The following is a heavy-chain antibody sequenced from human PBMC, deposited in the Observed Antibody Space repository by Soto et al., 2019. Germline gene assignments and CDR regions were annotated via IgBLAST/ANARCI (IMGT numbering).Heavy chain of an antibody. Sequence: GGSLRLSCAASGFTFSSYWMSWVRQAPGKGLEWVAVISYDGSNKYYADSVKGRFTISRDNSKNTLYLQMNSLRAEDTAVYYCARDKRDLRFLEWSYYFDFWGQGTLVTVSS. V-gene: IGHV3-30-3*01. CDR3: ARDKRDLRFLEWSYYFDF. J-gene: IGHJ4*02. D-gene: IGHD3-3*01. CDR1: GFTFSSYW. CDR2: ISYDGSNK.